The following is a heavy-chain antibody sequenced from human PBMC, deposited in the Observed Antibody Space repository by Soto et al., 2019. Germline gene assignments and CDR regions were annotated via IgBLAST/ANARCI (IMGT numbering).Heavy chain of an antibody. J-gene: IGHJ4*02. CDR1: GGSISSGGYS. CDR3: ARGITKVTTYDS. CDR2: IYHSGST. Sequence: PSETLSLTCAVSGGSISSGGYSWSWTRQPPGKGLEWIGYIYHSGSTYYNPSLKSRVTISVDRSKNQFSLNLSSVTAADTAVYYCARGITKVTTYDSWTQGTPLPVSS. V-gene: IGHV4-30-2*01. D-gene: IGHD4-4*01.